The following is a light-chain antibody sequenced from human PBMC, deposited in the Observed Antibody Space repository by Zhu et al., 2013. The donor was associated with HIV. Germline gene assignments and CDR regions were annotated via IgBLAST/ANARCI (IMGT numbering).Light chain of an antibody. Sequence: DIVLTQSPGTLSLSPGERATLSCRASQSVGNNFLAWYQHKPGQAPRLLIYGASTRASGIPARFIGSGSGTEFTLTISSLQPEDLATYYCQQFNSYPFTFGPGTKVEIK. J-gene: IGKJ3*01. CDR1: QSVGNNF. CDR3: QQFNSYPFT. CDR2: GAS. V-gene: IGKV3-15*01.